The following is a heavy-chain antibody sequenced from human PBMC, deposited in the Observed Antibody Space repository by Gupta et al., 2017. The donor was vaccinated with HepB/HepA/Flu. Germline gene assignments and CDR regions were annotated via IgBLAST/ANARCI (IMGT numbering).Heavy chain of an antibody. CDR3: AREFCSGSSCSYYYGMDV. Sequence: QVQLVESGGGVVQPGRSLRLSCAASGFIFRHYVVHWVRQAPGKGLEWVAVIWSDGSHKYYANSLKGRFTISRDNSKNTVYLQMSSLRVEDTAVYFCAREFCSGSSCSYYYGMDVWGQGTTVTVSS. D-gene: IGHD2-15*01. J-gene: IGHJ6*02. CDR2: IWSDGSHK. V-gene: IGHV3-33*01. CDR1: GFIFRHYV.